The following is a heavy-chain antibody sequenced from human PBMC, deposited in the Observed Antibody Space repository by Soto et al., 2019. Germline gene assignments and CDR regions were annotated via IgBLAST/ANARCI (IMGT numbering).Heavy chain of an antibody. D-gene: IGHD3-10*01. CDR1: GGTFSSYT. CDR3: ARDTSSMVRGVPFDY. J-gene: IGHJ4*02. Sequence: GASVKVSCKASGGTFSSYTISWVRQAPGQGLEWMGRIIPILGIANYAQKFQGRVTITADKSTSTAYMELSSLRSEDTAVYYCARDTSSMVRGVPFDYWGQGTLVTVS. V-gene: IGHV1-69*04. CDR2: IIPILGIA.